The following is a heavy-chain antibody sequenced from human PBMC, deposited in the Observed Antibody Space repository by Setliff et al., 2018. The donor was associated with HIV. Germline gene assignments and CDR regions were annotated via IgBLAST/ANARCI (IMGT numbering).Heavy chain of an antibody. D-gene: IGHD2-21*02. Sequence: SVKVSCKASGGTFSSYTINWVRQAPGQGLEWMGRSIPILGIGNDEQAQKFKGRVTITADESTSTAYMELSSLRSEDTAVYYCAAGYCGGDCYSRQSYFDYWGQGTLVTVSS. CDR1: GGTFSSYT. CDR2: SIPILGIG. CDR3: AAGYCGGDCYSRQSYFDY. J-gene: IGHJ4*02. V-gene: IGHV1-69*02.